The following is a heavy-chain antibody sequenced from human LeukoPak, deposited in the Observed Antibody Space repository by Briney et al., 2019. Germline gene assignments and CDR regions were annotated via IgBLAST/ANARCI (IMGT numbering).Heavy chain of an antibody. V-gene: IGHV4-59*01. CDR1: GGSISSYY. D-gene: IGHD6-13*01. J-gene: IGHJ5*02. CDR2: IYYSGST. Sequence: SETLSLTXTVSGGSISSYYWSWIRQPPGKGLEWIGYIYYSGSTNYNPSLKSRVTISVDTSKNQFSLKLSSVTAADTAVYYCARDGVIAAAANRWFDPWGQGTLVTVSS. CDR3: ARDGVIAAAANRWFDP.